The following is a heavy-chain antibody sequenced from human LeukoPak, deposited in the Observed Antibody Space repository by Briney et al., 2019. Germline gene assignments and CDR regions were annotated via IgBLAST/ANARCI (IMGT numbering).Heavy chain of an antibody. CDR1: GGPISSYY. V-gene: IGHV4-4*07. CDR2: IYTSGST. D-gene: IGHD6-13*01. Sequence: SETLSLTCTVSGGPISSYYWSWIRQPAGKGLEWIGRIYTSGSTNYNPSLKSRVTMSVDTSKNQFSLKLSSVTAADTAVYYCARERSSWYYFDYWVQGTLVTVCS. J-gene: IGHJ4*02. CDR3: ARERSSWYYFDY.